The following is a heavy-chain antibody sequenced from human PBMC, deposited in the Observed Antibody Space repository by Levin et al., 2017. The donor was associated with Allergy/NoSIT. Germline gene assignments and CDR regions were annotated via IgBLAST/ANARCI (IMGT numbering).Heavy chain of an antibody. Sequence: AGGSLRLSCAASGFTFSSYAMNWVRQAPGKGLEWVLGISGSGGSTYYADSVKGRFTISRDNSKNTLSLQMNSLRAEDTAVYYCARARDSYAFDCWGQGTLVTVSS. J-gene: IGHJ4*02. CDR1: GFTFSSYA. V-gene: IGHV3-23*01. CDR2: ISGSGGST. CDR3: ARARDSYAFDC. D-gene: IGHD5-24*01.